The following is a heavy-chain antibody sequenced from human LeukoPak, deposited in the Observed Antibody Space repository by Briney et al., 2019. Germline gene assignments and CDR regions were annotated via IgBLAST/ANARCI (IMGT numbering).Heavy chain of an antibody. Sequence: GGSLRLSCAASGFTVSSYGMTWVRQAPGKGLEWVSAFSATDGSAQYAESVKGRFTISRDNSKNSLYLQMNSLRDEDTAVYYCAKARIASAGTGAFDVWGHGTMVTVSS. D-gene: IGHD6-13*01. J-gene: IGHJ3*01. V-gene: IGHV3-23*01. CDR3: AKARIASAGTGAFDV. CDR1: GFTVSSYG. CDR2: FSATDGSA.